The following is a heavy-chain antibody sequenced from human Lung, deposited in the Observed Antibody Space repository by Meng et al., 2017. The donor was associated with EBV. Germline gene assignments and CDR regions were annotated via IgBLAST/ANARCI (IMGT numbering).Heavy chain of an antibody. D-gene: IGHD3-10*01. CDR1: GVSISSRNW. V-gene: IGHV4-4*02. Sequence: QVQPEEAGPGVVKPLGPVSLTCGVSGVSISSRNWWTWVRQPPGKGLEWIGEIYHSGIINYNPSLKSRVIISMDKSKNEFFVNLTSVTAADTAVYYCARPQWFRELQDWGQGILVTVSS. CDR3: ARPQWFRELQD. CDR2: IYHSGII. J-gene: IGHJ4*02.